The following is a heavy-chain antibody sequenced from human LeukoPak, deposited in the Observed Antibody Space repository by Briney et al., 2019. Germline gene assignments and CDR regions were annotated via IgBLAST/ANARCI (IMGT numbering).Heavy chain of an antibody. CDR1: GYTFTGYY. J-gene: IGHJ5*02. CDR2: INPNSGGT. Sequence: ASVKVSCKASGYTFTGYYMHWVRQAPGQGLEWMGWINPNSGGTNYAQKFQGRVTMTRDTSISTAYMELSRLRSDDTAVYYCARDEGYSSSWYHWGQGALVTVSS. D-gene: IGHD6-13*01. CDR3: ARDEGYSSSWYH. V-gene: IGHV1-2*02.